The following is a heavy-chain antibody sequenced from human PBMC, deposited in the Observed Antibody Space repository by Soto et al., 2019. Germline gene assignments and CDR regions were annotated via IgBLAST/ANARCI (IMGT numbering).Heavy chain of an antibody. J-gene: IGHJ4*02. CDR2: INPNSGGT. CDR3: AKGPATAKPEGVDF. Sequence: ASVKVSCKASGYTFSDYYIHWVRQAPGQGLEWMGWINPNSGGTKYAPKFQGGVTMTRDTSITTAYMELSRLRSGDTAVYYCAKGPATAKPEGVDFWGQGTLVTVSS. V-gene: IGHV1-2*02. D-gene: IGHD1-1*01. CDR1: GYTFSDYY.